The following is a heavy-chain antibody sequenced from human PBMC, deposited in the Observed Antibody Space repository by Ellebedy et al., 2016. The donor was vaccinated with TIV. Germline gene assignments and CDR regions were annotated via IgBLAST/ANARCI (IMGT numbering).Heavy chain of an antibody. CDR2: INTNTGNP. D-gene: IGHD2-15*01. Sequence: ASVKVSCKASGYSFTNYAINWVRQAPGQGPEWMGWINTNTGNPTYAQGFTGRFVFSLDTSVSAAYLQINSLKAEDTAVYYCARDPRGCRDSCYVWLDSWGQGTLVTVSS. V-gene: IGHV7-4-1*02. CDR1: GYSFTNYA. CDR3: ARDPRGCRDSCYVWLDS. J-gene: IGHJ5*01.